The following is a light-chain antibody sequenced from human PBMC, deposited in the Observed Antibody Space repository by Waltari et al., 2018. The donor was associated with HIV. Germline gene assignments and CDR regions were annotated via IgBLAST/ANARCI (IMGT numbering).Light chain of an antibody. CDR2: LTS. J-gene: IGKJ1*01. V-gene: IGKV2-28*01. CDR3: MQALQTPWT. Sequence: DILLTQSPLSLPATPGEPASISCRSNQSLLHSNGYNYLDWYLQNPGQPPHLLISLTSDRASGVPDRFSGSGSGTDFILKISKVEAGDVGIYYCMQALQTPWTFGQGTRVEIK. CDR1: QSLLHSNGYNY.